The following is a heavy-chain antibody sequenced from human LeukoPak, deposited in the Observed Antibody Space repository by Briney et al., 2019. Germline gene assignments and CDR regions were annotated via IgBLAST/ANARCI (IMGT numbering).Heavy chain of an antibody. Sequence: GGSLRLSCVASGFTVSGVYMSWVRQAPGKGLEWVSIISSSGGSTYYADSVKGRFTISRDSSKNTLYLQMNSLRAEDTAVYYCARDGLRYCSSTSCYEFSWFDPWGQGTLVTVSS. CDR1: GFTVSGVY. CDR3: ARDGLRYCSSTSCYEFSWFDP. J-gene: IGHJ5*02. D-gene: IGHD2-2*01. V-gene: IGHV3-53*05. CDR2: ISSSGGST.